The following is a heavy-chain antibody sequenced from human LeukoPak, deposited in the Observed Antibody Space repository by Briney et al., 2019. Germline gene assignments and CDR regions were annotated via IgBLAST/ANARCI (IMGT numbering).Heavy chain of an antibody. CDR2: ISSRGSTI. J-gene: IGHJ2*01. Sequence: GGSLRLSCAASGFTFSSYEMNWGRQAPGKGLEGVSYISSRGSTIYYADPVKVRFTSYRDNATNSLYLQMNSLRAEDTAVYYCARDKFAYGGNSVSWYFDLWGRGTLVTVSS. CDR1: GFTFSSYE. V-gene: IGHV3-48*03. D-gene: IGHD4-23*01. CDR3: ARDKFAYGGNSVSWYFDL.